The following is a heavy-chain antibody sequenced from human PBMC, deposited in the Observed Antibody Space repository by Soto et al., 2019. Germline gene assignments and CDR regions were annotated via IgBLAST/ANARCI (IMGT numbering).Heavy chain of an antibody. J-gene: IGHJ6*02. CDR3: ARHAPYCSSTSHCAYGMDV. Sequence: QVQLQESGPGLVRPSETLSLTCTVSGGSISSYXXSXXXXXXXXXLXWIGYIYYSGSTHYNPSLKSRVTISVDTSKNQFSLKLSSVTAADTAVYYCARHAPYCSSTSHCAYGMDVWGQGTTVTVSS. CDR2: IYYSGST. CDR1: GGSISSYX. D-gene: IGHD2-2*01. V-gene: IGHV4-59*08.